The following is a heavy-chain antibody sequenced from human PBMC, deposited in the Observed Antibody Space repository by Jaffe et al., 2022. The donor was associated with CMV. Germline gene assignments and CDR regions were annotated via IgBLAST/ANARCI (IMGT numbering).Heavy chain of an antibody. CDR3: ARVEGDGYNYVFTYYYYGMDV. D-gene: IGHD5-12*01. V-gene: IGHV3-21*01. Sequence: EVQLVESGGGLVKPGGSLRLSCAASGFTFSSYSMNWVRQAPGKGLEWVSSISSSSSYIYYADSVKGRFTISRDNAKNSLYLQMNSLRAEDTAVYYCARVEGDGYNYVFTYYYYGMDVWGQGTTVTVSS. J-gene: IGHJ6*02. CDR2: ISSSSSYI. CDR1: GFTFSSYS.